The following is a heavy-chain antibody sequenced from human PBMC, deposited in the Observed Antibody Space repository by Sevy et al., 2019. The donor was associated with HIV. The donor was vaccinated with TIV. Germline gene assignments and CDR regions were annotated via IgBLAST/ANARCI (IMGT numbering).Heavy chain of an antibody. V-gene: IGHV1-3*01. CDR3: ARGYSYGSDYYYYYYMDV. J-gene: IGHJ6*03. CDR2: INAGNGNT. D-gene: IGHD5-18*01. CDR1: GYTFTDYY. Sequence: ASVKVSCKASGYTFTDYYIHWVRQAPGQRLEWMGWINAGNGNTKYSQKFQGRVTITRDTSASTAYMELSSLRSEDTAVYYCARGYSYGSDYYYYYYMDVWGKGTTVTVSS.